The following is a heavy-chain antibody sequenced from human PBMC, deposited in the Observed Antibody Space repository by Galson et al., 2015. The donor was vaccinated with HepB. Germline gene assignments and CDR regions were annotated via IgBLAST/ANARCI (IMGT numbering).Heavy chain of an antibody. Sequence: SVKVSCKASGYTFNTHHIHWVRQAPGQGLDWMGIINPRDAKTTYEQNFQGRINMTTDTSTSTVYMELNSLTSEDTAVYFCTRGTLGGIGTDFWGQGTLVTASS. CDR1: GYTFNTHH. CDR2: INPRDAKT. D-gene: IGHD3-16*01. CDR3: TRGTLGGIGTDF. V-gene: IGHV1-46*02. J-gene: IGHJ4*02.